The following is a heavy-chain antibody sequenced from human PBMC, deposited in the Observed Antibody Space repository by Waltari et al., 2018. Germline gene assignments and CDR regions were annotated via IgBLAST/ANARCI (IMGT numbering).Heavy chain of an antibody. D-gene: IGHD1-26*01. CDR1: GYTFTGYY. Sequence: QVQLVQSGAEVKKPGASVKVSCKASGYTFTGYYMHWVRQAPGQGLEWMGGIIPIFGTANYAQKFQGRVTITADESTSTAYMELSSLRSEDTAVYYCARDKWVGGMDVWGQGTTVTVSS. CDR3: ARDKWVGGMDV. V-gene: IGHV1-69*01. CDR2: IIPIFGTA. J-gene: IGHJ6*02.